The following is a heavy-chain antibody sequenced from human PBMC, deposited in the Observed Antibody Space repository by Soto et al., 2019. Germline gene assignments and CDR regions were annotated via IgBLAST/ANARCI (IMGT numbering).Heavy chain of an antibody. J-gene: IGHJ6*02. CDR3: ARDLRSTPPHYGMDV. V-gene: IGHV3-48*02. Sequence: GGSLRLSCAASGFTFSSYSMNWVRQAPGKGLEWVSYISSSSSTIYYADSVKGRFTISRDNAKNSLYLQMNSLRDEDTAVYYCARDLRSTPPHYGMDVWGQGTTVTVSS. D-gene: IGHD2-2*01. CDR2: ISSSSSTI. CDR1: GFTFSSYS.